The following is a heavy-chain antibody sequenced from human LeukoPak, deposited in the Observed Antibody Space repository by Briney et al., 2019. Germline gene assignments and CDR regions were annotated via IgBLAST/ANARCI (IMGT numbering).Heavy chain of an antibody. V-gene: IGHV1-2*04. CDR2: INPNSGGT. Sequence: ASVKVSCKASGYTFTGYYMHWVRQAPGQGLEWMGWINPNSGGTNYAQKFQGWVTMTRDTSISTAYMKLSRLRSDDTAVYYCARDWDSSGFDYWGQGTLVTVSS. CDR3: ARDWDSSGFDY. D-gene: IGHD6-19*01. J-gene: IGHJ4*02. CDR1: GYTFTGYY.